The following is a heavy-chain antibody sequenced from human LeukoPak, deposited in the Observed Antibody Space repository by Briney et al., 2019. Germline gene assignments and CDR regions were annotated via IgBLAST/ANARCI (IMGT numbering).Heavy chain of an antibody. D-gene: IGHD2-15*01. J-gene: IGHJ4*02. Sequence: PGGSLRLSCAASGFTFSTDDMTWVRQAPGKGLEWVAVISYDGSNKYYADSVKGRFTISRDNSKNTLYLQMNSLRAEDTAVYYCSRDGLSAHQFDYWGQGTLVTVSS. CDR1: GFTFSTDD. V-gene: IGHV3-30*03. CDR2: ISYDGSNK. CDR3: SRDGLSAHQFDY.